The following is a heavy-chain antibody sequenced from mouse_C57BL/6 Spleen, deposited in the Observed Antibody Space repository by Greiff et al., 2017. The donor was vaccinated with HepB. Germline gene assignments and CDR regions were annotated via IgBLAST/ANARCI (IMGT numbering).Heavy chain of an antibody. D-gene: IGHD1-1*01. CDR3: ARWGYGSSIPPMAMDY. Sequence: VQLQQSGAELARPGASVKLSCKASGYTFTSYGISWVKQRTGQGLEWIGEIYPRSGNTYYNEKLKGKATLTADKSSSTAYMELRSLTSEDSAVYFCARWGYGSSIPPMAMDYWGQGTSVTVSS. V-gene: IGHV1-81*01. CDR2: IYPRSGNT. CDR1: GYTFTSYG. J-gene: IGHJ4*01.